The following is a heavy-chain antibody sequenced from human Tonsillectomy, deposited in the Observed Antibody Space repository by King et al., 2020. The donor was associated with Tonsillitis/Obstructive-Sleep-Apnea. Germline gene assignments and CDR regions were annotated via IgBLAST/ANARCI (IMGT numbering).Heavy chain of an antibody. CDR3: AKDVRSSAPTYFDY. V-gene: IGHV3-23*04. D-gene: IGHD6-25*01. Sequence: VQLVESGGGLVQPGGSLRLSCAASGFTFSRYGMSWVRQATGQGLEWVSCFSGSGGSTYNADSVKGRGTISRDNSKNTLYLQKNSLRAADTAVFYCAKDVRSSAPTYFDYWGQGTLVTVSS. J-gene: IGHJ4*02. CDR2: FSGSGGST. CDR1: GFTFSRYG.